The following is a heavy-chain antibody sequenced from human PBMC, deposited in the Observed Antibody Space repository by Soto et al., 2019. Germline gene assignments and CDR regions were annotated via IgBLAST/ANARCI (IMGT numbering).Heavy chain of an antibody. Sequence: QVQLQESGPGLVKPSETLPLTCSVSDGSVTGYCWSWIRQPPGKGLEWIGCIDYNGIAHYNPSLPSRVTMSLDTSNTPFSLKLSSVTTTDTAVYYCARGPDYSTVGYWGQGTLVTVSS. D-gene: IGHD4-4*01. CDR2: IDYNGIA. V-gene: IGHV4-59*02. CDR1: DGSVTGYC. J-gene: IGHJ4*02. CDR3: ARGPDYSTVGY.